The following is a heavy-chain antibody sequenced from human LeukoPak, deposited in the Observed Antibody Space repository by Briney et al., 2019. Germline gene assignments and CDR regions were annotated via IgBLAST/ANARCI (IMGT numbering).Heavy chain of an antibody. CDR3: ARDYTGGHNYYGSGSHAFDI. CDR2: ISYDGSNK. Sequence: PGGSLRLSCAASGFTFSSYGMHWVRQAPGKGLEWVAVISYDGSNKYYADSVKGRFTISRDNSKNTLYLQMNSLRAEDTAVYYCARDYTGGHNYYGSGSHAFDIWGQGTMVTVSS. V-gene: IGHV3-30*03. J-gene: IGHJ3*02. D-gene: IGHD3-10*01. CDR1: GFTFSSYG.